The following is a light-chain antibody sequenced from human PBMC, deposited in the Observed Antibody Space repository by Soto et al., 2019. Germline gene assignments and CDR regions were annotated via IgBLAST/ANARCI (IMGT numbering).Light chain of an antibody. J-gene: IGKJ4*01. Sequence: DIQMTQSPSSVSASVGDSVTITCRASQGISSWLGWYQHQPGKAPKLLIYAASSLQSGVPSRFSGSGSGTDFTLTISSLQPEDFATYSCQQANSFPFTFGGGTKVEIK. CDR1: QGISSW. CDR2: AAS. CDR3: QQANSFPFT. V-gene: IGKV1D-12*01.